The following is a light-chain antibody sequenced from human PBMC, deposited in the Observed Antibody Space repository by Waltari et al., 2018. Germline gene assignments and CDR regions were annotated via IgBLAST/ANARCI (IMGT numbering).Light chain of an antibody. Sequence: VLTQSPGTLSLSPGEGATFNCKSSQGLLYSSDNNNSLAWYQQKPGQPPKVLMSWASTRGSGVPDRFRGSGSGTDFALTISSLQAEDVAVYYCQQYYSSPLTFGGGTKVEIK. CDR2: WAS. V-gene: IGKV4-1*01. CDR3: QQYYSSPLT. J-gene: IGKJ4*01. CDR1: QGLLYSSDNNNS.